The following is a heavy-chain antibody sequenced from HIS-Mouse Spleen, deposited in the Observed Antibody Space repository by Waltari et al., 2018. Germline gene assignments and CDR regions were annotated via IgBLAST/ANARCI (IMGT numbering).Heavy chain of an antibody. D-gene: IGHD6-13*01. J-gene: IGHJ2*01. CDR3: AREIPYSSSWYDWYFDL. CDR1: GGSIRSSRYY. Sequence: QLQLQESGPGLVKPSETLSLTRTVSGGSIRSSRYYLGWIRQPPGKGLEWIGSIYYSGSTYYNPSLKSRVTISVDTSKNQFSLKLSSVTAADTAVYYCAREIPYSSSWYDWYFDLWGRGTLVTVSS. V-gene: IGHV4-39*07. CDR2: IYYSGST.